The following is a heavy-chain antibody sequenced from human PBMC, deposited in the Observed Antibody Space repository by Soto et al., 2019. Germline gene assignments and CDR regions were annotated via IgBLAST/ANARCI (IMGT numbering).Heavy chain of an antibody. CDR2: IWYNGNNK. J-gene: IGHJ6*02. V-gene: IGHV3-33*01. CDR3: ARTRGGPTTVLPMDV. Sequence: PGGSLRLSCAASGFIFSDYGMHWVRQAPGKGLEWVAVIWYNGNNKYYAESVKGRFTISRDNSKNTLYLQMNSLRVEDTFVYFCARTRGGPTTVLPMDVWGQGTTVTVSS. D-gene: IGHD3-16*01. CDR1: GFIFSDYG.